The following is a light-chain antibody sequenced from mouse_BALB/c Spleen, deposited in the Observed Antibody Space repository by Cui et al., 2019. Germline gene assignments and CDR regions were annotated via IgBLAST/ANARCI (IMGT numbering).Light chain of an antibody. CDR2: STS. J-gene: IGKJ1*01. Sequence: QIVSTQSPAPLSAPLGEELTLTCSASSSVSYMHWYQQKSGTSPKLLIYSTSNLASGVPSRFSGSGSGTFYSLTISSMEAEDAADYYCQQWSSYPWTFGGGTKLELK. CDR1: SSVSY. CDR3: QQWSSYPWT. V-gene: IGKV4-80*01.